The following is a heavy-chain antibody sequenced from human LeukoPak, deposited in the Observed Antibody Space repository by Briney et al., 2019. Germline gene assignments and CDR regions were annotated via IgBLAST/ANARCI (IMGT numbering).Heavy chain of an antibody. CDR2: IRSKAYGGTT. J-gene: IGHJ3*02. D-gene: IGHD5-24*01. Sequence: HSGGSLRLSCTASGFTFGDYAMSWFRQAPGKGLEWVGFIRSKAYGGTTEYAASVKGRFTISRDDSKSIAYLQMNSLKTEDTAVYYCTSRPRWLQGGAFDIWGQGTMVTVSS. CDR3: TSRPRWLQGGAFDI. V-gene: IGHV3-49*03. CDR1: GFTFGDYA.